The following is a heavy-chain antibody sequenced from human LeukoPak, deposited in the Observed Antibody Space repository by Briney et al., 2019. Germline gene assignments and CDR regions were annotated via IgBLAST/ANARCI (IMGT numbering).Heavy chain of an antibody. CDR2: INPNGGST. CDR3: ARDQDGRSSWYYWFDP. J-gene: IGHJ5*02. CDR1: GYTFTNYY. D-gene: IGHD6-13*01. Sequence: ASVGLSCKASGYTFTNYYMHWVRQAPGQGLEWMGIINPNGGSTSHAQKFQGRVTMTRDTSTTTVYMELSSLRSEDTAVYYCARDQDGRSSWYYWFDPWGQGTLVSVSS. V-gene: IGHV1-46*01.